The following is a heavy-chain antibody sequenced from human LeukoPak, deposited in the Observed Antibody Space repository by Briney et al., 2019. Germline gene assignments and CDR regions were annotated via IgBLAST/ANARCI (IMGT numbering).Heavy chain of an antibody. Sequence: SVKVSCKASGGTFSSYAFSWVRQAPGQGLEWMGGIIPIFGTANYAQKFQGRVTITADESTSTAYMELSSLRSEDTAVYYCARSVRYFDWFGYWGQGTLVTVSS. V-gene: IGHV1-69*13. D-gene: IGHD3-9*01. J-gene: IGHJ5*01. CDR2: IIPIFGTA. CDR1: GGTFSSYA. CDR3: ARSVRYFDWFGY.